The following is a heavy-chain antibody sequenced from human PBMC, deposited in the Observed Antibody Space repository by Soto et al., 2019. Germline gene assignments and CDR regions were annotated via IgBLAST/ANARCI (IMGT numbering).Heavy chain of an antibody. CDR3: ARDYGHYYYGMDV. J-gene: IGHJ6*02. Sequence: EVQLVESGGGLVKPGGSLRLSCAASGFPFSSYSMNWVRQAPGKGLEWVSSISSSSSYIYYADSVKGRFTISRDNAKNSLYLQMNSLRAEDTAVYYCARDYGHYYYGMDVWGQGTTVTVSS. CDR1: GFPFSSYS. CDR2: ISSSSSYI. D-gene: IGHD4-17*01. V-gene: IGHV3-21*01.